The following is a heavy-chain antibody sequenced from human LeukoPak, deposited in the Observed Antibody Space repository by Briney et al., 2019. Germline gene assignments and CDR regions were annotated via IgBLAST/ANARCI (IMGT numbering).Heavy chain of an antibody. CDR2: IYYSGST. D-gene: IGHD3-3*01. CDR3: ARNPRSGYFPHYHYYGMDV. J-gene: IGHJ6*02. CDR1: GGSISSSSYY. V-gene: IGHV4-39*01. Sequence: KPSETLSLTCTVSGGSISSSSYYWGWIRQPPGKGLEWIGSIYYSGSTYYNPSLKSRVTISVDTSKNQFSLKLSSVTAADTAVYYCARNPRSGYFPHYHYYGMDVWGQGTTVTVSS.